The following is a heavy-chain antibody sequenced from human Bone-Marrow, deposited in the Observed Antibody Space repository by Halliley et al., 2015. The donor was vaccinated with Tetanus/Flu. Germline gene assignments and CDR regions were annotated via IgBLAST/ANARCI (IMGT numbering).Heavy chain of an antibody. J-gene: IGHJ5*01. D-gene: IGHD3-16*01. Sequence: WRSVTYSGGNTQYADSEKGRFTSPRDNSKNTLYLQLNSLRVEDTAVYYCARGGDSNYEWFDSWGQGTLVTVSS. V-gene: IGHV3-53*01. CDR2: TYSGGNT. CDR3: ARGGDSNYEWFDS.